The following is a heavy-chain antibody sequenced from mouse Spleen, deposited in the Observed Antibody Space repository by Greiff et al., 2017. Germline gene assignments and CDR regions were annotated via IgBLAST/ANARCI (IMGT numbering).Heavy chain of an antibody. CDR1: GFTFSDYY. V-gene: IGHV5-12*02. Sequence: EVQGVESGGGLVQPGGSLKLSCATSGFTFSDYYMYWVRQTPEKRLEWVAYISNGGGSTYYPDTVKGRFTISRDNAKNTLYLQMSRLKSEDTAMYYCARRRYYYGSSYEGDYWGQGTTLTVSS. CDR2: ISNGGGST. J-gene: IGHJ2*01. CDR3: ARRRYYYGSSYEGDY. D-gene: IGHD1-1*01.